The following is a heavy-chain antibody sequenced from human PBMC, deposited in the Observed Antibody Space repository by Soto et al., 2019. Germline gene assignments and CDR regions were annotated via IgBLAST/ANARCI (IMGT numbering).Heavy chain of an antibody. CDR3: ARGGIGSQSYAFDI. Sequence: QVQLVQSGAELKKPGSSVRVSCKASGGTFNNYAVHWVRQAPGQGLEWMGGIIPKFSTSSSAQKFQGRVTMNADSSTNTAYMELISLRSEDTALYYCARGGIGSQSYAFDIWGQGTAVTVSS. D-gene: IGHD1-26*01. V-gene: IGHV1-69*06. CDR2: IIPKFSTS. J-gene: IGHJ3*02. CDR1: GGTFNNYA.